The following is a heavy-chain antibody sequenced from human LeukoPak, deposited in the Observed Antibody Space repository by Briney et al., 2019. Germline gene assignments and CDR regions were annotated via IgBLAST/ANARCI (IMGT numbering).Heavy chain of an antibody. J-gene: IGHJ4*02. CDR3: ARGGEYCSSTSCYYDS. Sequence: SETLSLTCTVSGGSISNYYWSWIRQPAGKGLEWIGRIYTSGSTNYNPSLKSRVTMSVDTSKNQFSLKLSSVTAADAAVYYCARGGEYCSSTSCYYDSWGQGTLVTVSS. V-gene: IGHV4-4*07. CDR1: GGSISNYY. CDR2: IYTSGST. D-gene: IGHD2-2*01.